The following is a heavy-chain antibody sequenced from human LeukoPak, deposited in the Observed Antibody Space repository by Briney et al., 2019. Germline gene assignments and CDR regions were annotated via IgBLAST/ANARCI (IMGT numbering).Heavy chain of an antibody. Sequence: SETLSLTCTVSGGSISTSYYYWGWIRQPPGKGLEWIGNVYYGGSTYYNPSLKSRVTISVDTSKNQFSLMLSSVTAADTAVFYCARRSGRYYFDYWGQGTLVTVSS. D-gene: IGHD1-26*01. CDR1: GGSISTSYYY. J-gene: IGHJ4*02. V-gene: IGHV4-39*01. CDR3: ARRSGRYYFDY. CDR2: VYYGGST.